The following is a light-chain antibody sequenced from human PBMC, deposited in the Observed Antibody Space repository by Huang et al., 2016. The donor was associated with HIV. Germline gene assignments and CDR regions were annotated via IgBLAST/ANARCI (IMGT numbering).Light chain of an antibody. V-gene: IGKV3-15*01. J-gene: IGKJ4*01. CDR1: QSVNAN. CDR3: QQYDNWPPRLT. CDR2: AVS. Sequence: ETVMTQSPATLSVSPGERATLFCRASQSVNANLAWYQHRRGQAPRLLIYAVSTRAIGVPDRFSVSGSGTEFTLTISSLQSEDFALYYCQQYDNWPPRLTFGGGTKVDIK.